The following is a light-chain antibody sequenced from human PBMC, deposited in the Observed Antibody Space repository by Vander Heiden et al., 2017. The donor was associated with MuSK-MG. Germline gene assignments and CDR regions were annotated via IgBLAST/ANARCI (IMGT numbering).Light chain of an antibody. CDR1: SSTIGAGYD. J-gene: IGLJ2*01. CDR2: GNS. V-gene: IGLV1-40*01. CDR3: QSYDSSLSGYVV. Sequence: QSVLTQPPSVSGATGQRVTISCTGVSSTIGAGYDVHWYQQLHGTAHKLTIYGNSNRLAGVPDRFSGATSGTSASLAITGLQAEDEADDYCQSYDSSLSGYVVFGGGTKLTVL.